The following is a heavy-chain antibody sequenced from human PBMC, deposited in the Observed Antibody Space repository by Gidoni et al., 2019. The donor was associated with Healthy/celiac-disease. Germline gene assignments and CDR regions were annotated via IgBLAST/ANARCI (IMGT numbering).Heavy chain of an antibody. CDR3: ARAYFFSRSRVDF. V-gene: IGHV4-34*01. Sequence: QVQLQQWGAGLLKPSETLSLTCAVYGGSFSGYYWRWIRQPPGKGLEWIGEINHSGSTHYNPSLKSRVTISVDTSKYQFSLKLSSVTSADTAVYYCARAYFFSRSRVDFWGQGTLVTVSS. J-gene: IGHJ4*02. CDR2: INHSGST. CDR1: GGSFSGYY. D-gene: IGHD3-3*01.